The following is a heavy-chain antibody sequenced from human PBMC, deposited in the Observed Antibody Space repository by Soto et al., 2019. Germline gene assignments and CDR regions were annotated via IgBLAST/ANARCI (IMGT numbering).Heavy chain of an antibody. CDR2: ISDSGDNT. Sequence: GESXRLSCAPSVFTFINYSINLVRHAPGKGLEWVSGISDSGDNTFYADSVRGRFTVSRDNSKNTLYLQMDSLRAEDTAVFYCLKDTDTFTYRSRWYTYMEVSGQGTKVT. J-gene: IGHJ6*02. V-gene: IGHV3-23*01. CDR1: VFTFINYS. CDR3: LKDTDTFTYRSRWYTYMEV. D-gene: IGHD6-19*01.